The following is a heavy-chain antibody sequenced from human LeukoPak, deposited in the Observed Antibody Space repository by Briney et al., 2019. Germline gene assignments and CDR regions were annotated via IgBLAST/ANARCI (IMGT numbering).Heavy chain of an antibody. D-gene: IGHD3-22*01. CDR3: ARGGPYYYDSSGYYYVDY. J-gene: IGHJ4*02. CDR2: INHSGST. Sequence: PSETLSLTCAVYGGSFSGYYWSWIRQPPGKGLEWIGEINHSGSTNYNPSLKSRVTISADTSKNQFSLKLSSVTAADTAVYYCARGGPYYYDSSGYYYVDYWGQGTLVTVSS. V-gene: IGHV4-34*01. CDR1: GGSFSGYY.